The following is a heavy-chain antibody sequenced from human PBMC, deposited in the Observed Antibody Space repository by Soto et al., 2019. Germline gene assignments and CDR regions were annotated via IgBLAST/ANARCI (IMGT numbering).Heavy chain of an antibody. J-gene: IGHJ6*02. CDR1: GFTFSSYG. V-gene: IGHV3-30*02. CDR2: IWYDGSNK. D-gene: IGHD2-2*01. CDR3: AKGGGIYCSSTICSGDVLDL. Sequence: PGGSLRLSCAASGFTFSSYGMHWVRQAPGKGLEWVAVIWYDGSNKYYADSVKGRFTIPRDNSKNTLYLQMNSLRAEDTAVYYCAKGGGIYCSSTICSGDVLDLSAQGNSVIVSS.